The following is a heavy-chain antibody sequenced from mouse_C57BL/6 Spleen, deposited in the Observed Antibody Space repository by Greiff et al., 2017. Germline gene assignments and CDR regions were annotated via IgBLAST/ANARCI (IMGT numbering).Heavy chain of an antibody. CDR1: GYTFTSYW. CDR2: IHPNSGST. J-gene: IGHJ1*03. CDR3: ARIHYEYDESGPYFDV. Sequence: QVQLQQPGAELVKPGASVKLSCKASGYTFTSYWMHWVKQRPGQGLEWIGMIHPNSGSTNYNEKFKSKATLTVDNSSSTAYMQLRSLTSEDSAVYYCARIHYEYDESGPYFDVWGTGTTVTASS. D-gene: IGHD2-4*01. V-gene: IGHV1-64*01.